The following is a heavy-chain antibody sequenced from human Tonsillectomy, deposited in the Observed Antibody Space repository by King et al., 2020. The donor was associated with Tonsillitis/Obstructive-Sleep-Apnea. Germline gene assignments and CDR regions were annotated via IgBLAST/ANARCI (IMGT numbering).Heavy chain of an antibody. CDR2: INSDGSST. Sequence: VQLVESGGGLVQPGGSLRLSCAASGFTFRSYWMHWVRQAPGKGLVWVSRINSDGSSTSYADSVKGRFTISRDNAKNTLYLQMNSLRAEDTAVYYCARVQSGSYFSLMDYWGQGTLVTVSS. CDR1: GFTFRSYW. J-gene: IGHJ4*02. CDR3: ARVQSGSYFSLMDY. V-gene: IGHV3-74*01. D-gene: IGHD1-26*01.